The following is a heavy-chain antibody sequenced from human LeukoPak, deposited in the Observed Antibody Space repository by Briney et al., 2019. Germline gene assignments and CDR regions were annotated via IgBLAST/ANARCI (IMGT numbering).Heavy chain of an antibody. Sequence: PSETLSLTCAVYGGSFSGYYWSWIRQPPGKGLEWIGEINHSGSTNYNPSLKSRVTISVDTSKNQLSLKLSSVTAADTAVYYCARLGRGSYSANDYWGQGTLVTVSS. CDR2: INHSGST. CDR3: ARLGRGSYSANDY. J-gene: IGHJ4*02. CDR1: GGSFSGYY. D-gene: IGHD1-26*01. V-gene: IGHV4-34*01.